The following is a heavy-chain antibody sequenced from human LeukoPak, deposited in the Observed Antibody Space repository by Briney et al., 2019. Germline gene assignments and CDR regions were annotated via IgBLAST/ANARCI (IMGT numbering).Heavy chain of an antibody. Sequence: GGSLRLSCAASGFTFSSYAMHWVRQAPGKGLEWVAVISYDGSNKYYADSVKGRFTISRDNSKNTLYLQMNSLRAEDTAVYYCAREYCTNPPCAFDIWGQGTMVTVSS. D-gene: IGHD2-8*01. CDR2: ISYDGSNK. CDR3: AREYCTNPPCAFDI. CDR1: GFTFSSYA. J-gene: IGHJ3*02. V-gene: IGHV3-30-3*01.